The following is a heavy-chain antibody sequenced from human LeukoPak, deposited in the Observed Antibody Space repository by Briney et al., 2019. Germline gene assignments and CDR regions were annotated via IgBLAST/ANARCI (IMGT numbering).Heavy chain of an antibody. D-gene: IGHD3-10*01. CDR2: IQNDGSDK. J-gene: IGHJ4*02. CDR3: VRESGRSRVGELLRD. CDR1: GFTFSTQG. Sequence: PVGSLRLSCAASGFTFSTQGIHWVRQAPGKGVEWVAFIQNDGSDKQYADSVRGGFTTSRDNSKKTVYLQINSLRAADTPMYYCVRESGRSRVGELLRDWGQGTRVTVSS. V-gene: IGHV3-30*02.